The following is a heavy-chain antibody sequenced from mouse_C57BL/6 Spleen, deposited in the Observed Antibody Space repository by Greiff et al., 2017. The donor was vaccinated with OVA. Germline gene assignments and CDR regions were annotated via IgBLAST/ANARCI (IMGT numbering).Heavy chain of an antibody. J-gene: IGHJ4*01. CDR2: ISYDGSN. Sequence: VQLQQSGPGLVKPSQSLSLTCSVTGYSITSGYYWNWIRQFPGNKLEWMGYISYDGSNNYNPSLKNRISITRDTTKNQFFLKLNSVTTEDTATYYCARAPRDYYAMDYWGQGTSVTVSS. CDR3: ARAPRDYYAMDY. CDR1: GYSITSGYY. V-gene: IGHV3-6*01.